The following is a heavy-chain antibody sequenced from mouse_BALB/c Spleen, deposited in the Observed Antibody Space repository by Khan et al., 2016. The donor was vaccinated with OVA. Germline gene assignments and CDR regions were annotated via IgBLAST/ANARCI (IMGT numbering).Heavy chain of an antibody. Sequence: EVELVESGGGLVQPGGSLKLSCATSGFTFSDYYMYLVCLTSEKRLEWVAYISNGGGSTYYPATVKGRFTISRVNANNILYLQMSRLKFEDTAMYYCARQLTGAMDYWSQATSVTVPT. CDR1: GFTFSDYY. J-gene: IGHJ4*01. CDR3: ARQLTGAMDY. D-gene: IGHD1-3*01. CDR2: ISNGGGST. V-gene: IGHV5-12*02.